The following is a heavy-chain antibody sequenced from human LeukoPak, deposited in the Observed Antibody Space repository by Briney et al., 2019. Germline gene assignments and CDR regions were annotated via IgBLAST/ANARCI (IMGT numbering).Heavy chain of an antibody. CDR2: ISSSGTYT. V-gene: IGHV3-11*06. CDR3: GRDREQQLMSGMDV. CDR1: GFTLSDYY. Sequence: GGSLRLSCAASGFTLSDYYMSWIRQAPGKGLEWVSYISSSGTYTKYGDSVKGRFTISRENAKNSLYLQMNSRRAEDTAVYYCGRDREQQLMSGMDVWGQGTTVTVSS. J-gene: IGHJ6*02. D-gene: IGHD6-13*01.